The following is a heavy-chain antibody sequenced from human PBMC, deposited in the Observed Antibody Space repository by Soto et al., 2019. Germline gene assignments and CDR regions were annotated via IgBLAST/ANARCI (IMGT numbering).Heavy chain of an antibody. CDR3: ARVSWREKYGMDV. Sequence: GGSLRLSCAASGFTFSDSHMSWIRQAPGKGLEWISYITFSGNTVYYADSLKGRFTISRDNAKNSLYLQMNRLRAEDTAVYYCARVSWREKYGMDVWGQGTTVTVSS. CDR2: ITFSGNTV. CDR1: GFTFSDSH. V-gene: IGHV3-11*01. J-gene: IGHJ6*02.